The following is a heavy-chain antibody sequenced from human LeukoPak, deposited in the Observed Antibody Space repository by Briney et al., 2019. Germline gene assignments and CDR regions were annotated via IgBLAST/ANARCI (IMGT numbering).Heavy chain of an antibody. CDR3: ARRGHLGASWAGIDS. CDR1: GFTFNTYD. CDR2: IWHDENAK. V-gene: IGHV3-33*01. D-gene: IGHD3-16*01. Sequence: PGGSLRLSCATSGFTFNTYDIHWVRQAPGKGLEWVAAIWHDENAKFYADSVKGRFTVSRDNSKNTLYLQMNSLRADDTAVYYCARRGHLGASWAGIDSWGQGTLVTVSS. J-gene: IGHJ4*02.